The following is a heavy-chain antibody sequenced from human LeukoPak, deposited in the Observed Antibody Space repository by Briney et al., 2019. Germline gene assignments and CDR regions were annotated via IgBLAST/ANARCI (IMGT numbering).Heavy chain of an antibody. V-gene: IGHV4-59*01. D-gene: IGHD4-17*01. CDR1: GGSISSYY. Sequence: SETLSLTCTVSGGSISSYYWSWIRQPPGKGLEWIGYINYSGSTNYNPSLKSRVTMSVDTSKNQFSLKLSSVTAADTAMYYCAREGRQDYAYFDHWGQGSLVTDSS. CDR3: AREGRQDYAYFDH. CDR2: INYSGST. J-gene: IGHJ4*02.